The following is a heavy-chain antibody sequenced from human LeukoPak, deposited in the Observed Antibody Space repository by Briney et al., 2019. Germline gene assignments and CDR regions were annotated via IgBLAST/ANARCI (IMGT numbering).Heavy chain of an antibody. J-gene: IGHJ3*02. V-gene: IGHV3-48*03. Sequence: PGGSLRLSCAASGFTFSSYEMNWVRQAPGKGPEWVSYISSSGSTIYYADSVKGRFTISRDNAKNSLYLQMNSLRAEDTAVYYCARDIILTGYYRSAGAFDIWGQGTMVTVSS. D-gene: IGHD3-9*01. CDR1: GFTFSSYE. CDR3: ARDIILTGYYRSAGAFDI. CDR2: ISSSGSTI.